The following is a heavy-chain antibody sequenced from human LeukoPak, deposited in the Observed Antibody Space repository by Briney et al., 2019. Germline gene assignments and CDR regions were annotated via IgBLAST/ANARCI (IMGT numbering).Heavy chain of an antibody. V-gene: IGHV4-59*01. D-gene: IGHD1-26*01. CDR2: IYYSGST. Sequence: PSETLSLTSTVSGGSISSYYWSWIRQPPGKGLEWIGYIYYSGSTNYNPSLKSRVTISVDTSKNQFSLKLSSVTAADTAVYYCARAPIGGAPDYGGQGTLVTVSS. J-gene: IGHJ4*02. CDR3: ARAPIGGAPDY. CDR1: GGSISSYY.